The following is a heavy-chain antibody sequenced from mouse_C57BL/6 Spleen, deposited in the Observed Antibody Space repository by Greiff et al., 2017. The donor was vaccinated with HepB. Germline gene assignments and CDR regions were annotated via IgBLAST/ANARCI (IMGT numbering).Heavy chain of an antibody. CDR1: GYTFTDYN. J-gene: IGHJ4*01. V-gene: IGHV1-22*01. CDR3: AIHYYGRNYAMDY. D-gene: IGHD1-2*01. Sequence: VQLKQSGPELVKPGASVKMSCKASGYTFTDYNMHWVKQSHGKSLEWIGYINPNNGGTSYNQKFKGKATLTVNKSSSTAYMELRSLTSEDSAVYYCAIHYYGRNYAMDYWGQGTSVTVSS. CDR2: INPNNGGT.